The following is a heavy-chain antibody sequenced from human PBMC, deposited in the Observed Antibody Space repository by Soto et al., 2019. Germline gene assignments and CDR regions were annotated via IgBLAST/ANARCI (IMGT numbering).Heavy chain of an antibody. Sequence: SETLSLTCTVSGGSISSGDYYWSWIRQPPGKGLEWIGYIYYSGSTYYNPSLKSRVTISVDTSKNQFSLKLSSVTAADTAVYYCARGRGRYFFDYWGQGTMVTVSS. V-gene: IGHV4-30-4*01. D-gene: IGHD3-10*01. CDR2: IYYSGST. J-gene: IGHJ4*02. CDR1: GGSISSGDYY. CDR3: ARGRGRYFFDY.